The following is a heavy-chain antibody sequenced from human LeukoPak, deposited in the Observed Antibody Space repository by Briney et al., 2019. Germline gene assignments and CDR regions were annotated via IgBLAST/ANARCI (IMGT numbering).Heavy chain of an antibody. J-gene: IGHJ4*02. D-gene: IGHD6-13*01. V-gene: IGHV4-61*01. Sequence: SETLSLTCTVSGGSVSSSSYYWSWIRQPPGKGLEWIGYIYYSGSTNYNPSLKSRVTISVDTSKNQFSLKLSSVTAADTAVYYCASEGAGTFDYWGQGTLVTVSS. CDR2: IYYSGST. CDR3: ASEGAGTFDY. CDR1: GGSVSSSSYY.